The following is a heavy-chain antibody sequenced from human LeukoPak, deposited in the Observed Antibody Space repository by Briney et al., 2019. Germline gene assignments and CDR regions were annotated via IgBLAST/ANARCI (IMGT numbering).Heavy chain of an antibody. V-gene: IGHV4-31*03. CDR2: IYYSGST. CDR1: GGSISSGGYY. D-gene: IGHD3-22*01. Sequence: PSETLSLTCTVSGGSISSGGYYWSWIRQHPGKGLEWIGYIYYSGSTYYNPSLKSRVTISVDTSKNQFSLKLSSVTAADTAVYSGARARDSSGYYPYYSYYGMDVWGQGTTVTVSS. CDR3: ARARDSSGYYPYYSYYGMDV. J-gene: IGHJ6*02.